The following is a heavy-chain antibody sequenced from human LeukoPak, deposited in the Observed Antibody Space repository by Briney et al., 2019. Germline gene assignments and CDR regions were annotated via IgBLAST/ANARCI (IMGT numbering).Heavy chain of an antibody. CDR3: AAVRADYYDSSGYYYNY. Sequence: SVKVSCKASGFTFTSSAMQWVRQARGQRLEWIGWIVVGSGNTNYAQKSQERVTITRDMSTSTAYMELSSLRSEDTAVYYCAAVRADYYDSSGYYYNYWGQGTLVTVSS. V-gene: IGHV1-58*02. D-gene: IGHD3-22*01. J-gene: IGHJ4*02. CDR2: IVVGSGNT. CDR1: GFTFTSSA.